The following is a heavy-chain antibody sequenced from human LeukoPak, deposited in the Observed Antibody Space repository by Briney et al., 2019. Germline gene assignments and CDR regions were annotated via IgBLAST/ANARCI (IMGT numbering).Heavy chain of an antibody. V-gene: IGHV3-48*03. CDR1: GFTFSSYE. CDR3: ARVMGNYASDY. J-gene: IGHJ4*02. D-gene: IGHD1-7*01. CDR2: ISSSGDTM. Sequence: PGGSLRLSCAASGFTFSSYEMNWVRQAPGKGLEWVSYISSSGDTMSYADSVKGRFTISRDNAKNSLYLQMSSLRAEDAAIYYCARVMGNYASDYWGQGALVTVSS.